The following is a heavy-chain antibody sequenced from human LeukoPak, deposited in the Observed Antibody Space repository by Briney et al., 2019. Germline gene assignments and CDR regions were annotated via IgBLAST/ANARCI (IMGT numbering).Heavy chain of an antibody. CDR1: GFTFSSYS. J-gene: IGHJ4*02. D-gene: IGHD2-2*01. Sequence: GGSLRLSWAASGFTFSSYSMNWVGQAPGKGLEWVSYISSSSSTIYYADSVKGRFTISRDNAKNSLYLQMNSLRDEDTAVYYCARDACSSTSCVRFDYWGQGTLVTVSS. CDR3: ARDACSSTSCVRFDY. V-gene: IGHV3-48*02. CDR2: ISSSSSTI.